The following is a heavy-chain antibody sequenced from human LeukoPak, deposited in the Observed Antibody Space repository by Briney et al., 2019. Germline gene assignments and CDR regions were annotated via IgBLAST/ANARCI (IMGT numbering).Heavy chain of an antibody. J-gene: IGHJ4*02. CDR3: ARVVVITYSHFFDY. CDR2: IYYSGST. CDR1: GGSISSYY. Sequence: PSETLSLTCTVSGGSISSYYWSWIRQPPGKGLEWIGYIYYSGSTNYNPSLKSRVTISVDTPKNQFSLKLSSVTAADTAVYYCARVVVITYSHFFDYWGQGTLVTVSS. V-gene: IGHV4-59*01. D-gene: IGHD3-22*01.